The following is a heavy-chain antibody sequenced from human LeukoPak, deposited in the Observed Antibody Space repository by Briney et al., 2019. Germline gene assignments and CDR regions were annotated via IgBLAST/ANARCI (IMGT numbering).Heavy chain of an antibody. V-gene: IGHV1-18*01. Sequence: GASVKVSCKASGYTFTSYGISWVRQAPGQGLEWMGWISAYNGNTNYAQKLQGRVTMTTDTSTSTAYMELRSLRSDDTAVYYCARDESLEQAVVGTDVWGQGTTVTVSS. D-gene: IGHD3-16*02. CDR2: ISAYNGNT. J-gene: IGHJ6*02. CDR3: ARDESLEQAVVGTDV. CDR1: GYTFTSYG.